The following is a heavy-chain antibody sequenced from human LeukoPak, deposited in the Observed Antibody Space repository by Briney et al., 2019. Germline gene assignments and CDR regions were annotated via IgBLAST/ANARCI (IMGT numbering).Heavy chain of an antibody. CDR2: ISYDGSNK. CDR3: AREGIYGGNGDY. CDR1: GFTFSSYA. J-gene: IGHJ4*02. Sequence: GGSLRLSCAASGFTFSSYAMHWVRQAPGKGLEWVAVISYDGSNKYYADSVKGRFTISRDNSKNTLYLQMNSLRAEDTAVYYCAREGIYGGNGDYWGQGTLVTVSS. V-gene: IGHV3-30-3*01. D-gene: IGHD4-23*01.